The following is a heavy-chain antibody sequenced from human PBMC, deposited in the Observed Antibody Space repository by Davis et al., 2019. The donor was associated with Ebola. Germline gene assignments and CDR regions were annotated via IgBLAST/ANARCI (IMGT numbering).Heavy chain of an antibody. D-gene: IGHD3-22*01. CDR3: ARQWLLEYAFDI. J-gene: IGHJ3*02. Sequence: GESLKISCAASGFTVSSNYMSWVRQAPGKGLEWVSVIYSGGSTYYADSVKGRFTISRDNSKNTQYLQMNSLRAEDTAVYYCARQWLLEYAFDIWGQGTIVTVSS. CDR2: IYSGGST. CDR1: GFTVSSNY. V-gene: IGHV3-53*01.